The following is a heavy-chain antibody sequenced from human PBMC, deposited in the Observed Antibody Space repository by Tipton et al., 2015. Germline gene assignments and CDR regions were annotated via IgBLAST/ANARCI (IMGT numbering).Heavy chain of an antibody. J-gene: IGHJ4*02. CDR3: ARTGSCSGGSCYFSYFDY. CDR2: LYFSGTT. V-gene: IGHV4-39*01. Sequence: TLSLTCTVSGGSISSSSYYWAWIRQPPGKGLEWIGSLYFSGTTYYNPSLKSRVTISIDRFKNQFSLKLSSVTAADTAVYYCARTGSCSGGSCYFSYFDYWGQGTLLTVSS. CDR1: GGSISSSSYY. D-gene: IGHD2-15*01.